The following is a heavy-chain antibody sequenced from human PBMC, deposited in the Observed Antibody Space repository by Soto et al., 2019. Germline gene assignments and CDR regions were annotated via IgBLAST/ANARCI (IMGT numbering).Heavy chain of an antibody. CDR1: GFTFSSYG. V-gene: IGHV3-33*01. CDR3: ARVLSTVTTNYYYMDV. Sequence: PGGSLRLSCAASGFTFSSYGMHWVRQAPGKGLEWVAVIWYDGSNKYYADSVKGRFTISRDNSKNTLYLQMNSLRAEDTAVYYCARVLSTVTTNYYYMDVWGKGTTVTVSS. J-gene: IGHJ6*03. D-gene: IGHD4-17*01. CDR2: IWYDGSNK.